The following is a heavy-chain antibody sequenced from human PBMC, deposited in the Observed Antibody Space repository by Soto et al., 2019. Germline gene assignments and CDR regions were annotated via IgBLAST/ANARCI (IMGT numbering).Heavy chain of an antibody. Sequence: GASVKVSCKASGYTFTSYYIHWVRQAPGQGLEWMGIIIPSGGSTSYAQKFQGRVTMTRDTSTSTLYMELSSLRSEDTAVYYCARDSNRGYYGSRYYYYMDVWGKGTTVTVSS. D-gene: IGHD1-26*01. CDR3: ARDSNRGYYGSRYYYYMDV. J-gene: IGHJ6*03. CDR1: GYTFTSYY. CDR2: IIPSGGST. V-gene: IGHV1-46*03.